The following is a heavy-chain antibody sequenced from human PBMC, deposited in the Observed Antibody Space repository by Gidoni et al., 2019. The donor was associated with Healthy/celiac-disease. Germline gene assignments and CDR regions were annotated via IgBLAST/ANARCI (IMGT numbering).Heavy chain of an antibody. Sequence: EVQLVESGGGLVQPGGSLRLSCSASGFTFSSDEMNWVRHAHGTGLEWFSYISSRGSTIYYADSVKGRFTISRDNAKNSLYLQMNSLRAEDTAVYYCARDLGRGYDAFDIWGQGTMVTVSS. CDR3: ARDLGRGYDAFDI. CDR2: ISSRGSTI. D-gene: IGHD5-12*01. CDR1: GFTFSSDE. V-gene: IGHV3-48*03. J-gene: IGHJ3*02.